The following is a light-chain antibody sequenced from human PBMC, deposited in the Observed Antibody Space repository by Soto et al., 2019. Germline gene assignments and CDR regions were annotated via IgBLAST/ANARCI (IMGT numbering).Light chain of an antibody. CDR1: QSISSY. J-gene: IGKJ1*01. Sequence: DIQMTQSPSSLSASAGDRVTLSCRASQSISSYLDWYQQKPGKAPKLLIYAASSLPSGVPSRFSGSGSGTDFTLTISSLQPEDFATYYCQQSSSTPLTFGQGTKVDI. V-gene: IGKV1-39*01. CDR2: AAS. CDR3: QQSSSTPLT.